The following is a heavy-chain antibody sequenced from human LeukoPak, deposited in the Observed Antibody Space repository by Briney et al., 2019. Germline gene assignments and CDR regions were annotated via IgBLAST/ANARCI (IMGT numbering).Heavy chain of an antibody. V-gene: IGHV4-59*08. CDR2: IYYSGST. D-gene: IGHD2-2*01. CDR3: ARLPEVEVPAAFSAAAYWYFDL. Sequence: SETLSLTCTVSGGSISSYYWSWIRQPPGKGLEWIGYIYYSGSTNYNPSLKSRVTISVDTSKNQFSLKLGSVTAADTAVYYCARLPEVEVPAAFSAAAYWYFDLWGRGTLVTVSS. CDR1: GGSISSYY. J-gene: IGHJ2*01.